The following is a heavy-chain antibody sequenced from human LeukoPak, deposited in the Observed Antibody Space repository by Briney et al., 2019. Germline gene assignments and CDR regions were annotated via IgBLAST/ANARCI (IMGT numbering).Heavy chain of an antibody. CDR2: ITGSGDTT. CDR3: AKWGDYDILTGYYVSDF. D-gene: IGHD3-9*01. Sequence: GGSLRLSCAASGFIFRNYAMSWVRQAPGKGLEWVSAITGSGDTTYYADSVKGRFTISRDNSKNTLYVEMNTLRAEDTAVYYCAKWGDYDILTGYYVSDFWGQGTLSPSPQ. J-gene: IGHJ4*02. V-gene: IGHV3-23*01. CDR1: GFIFRNYA.